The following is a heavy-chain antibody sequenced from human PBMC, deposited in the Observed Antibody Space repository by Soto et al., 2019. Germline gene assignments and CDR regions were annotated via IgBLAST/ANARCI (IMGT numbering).Heavy chain of an antibody. CDR1: GFTFSSYA. J-gene: IGHJ4*02. V-gene: IGHV3-23*01. CDR2: ISGSGGST. CDR3: AKEGTDSSGYYYYFDY. Sequence: GGSLRLSCAASGFTFSSYAMSWVRQAPGKGLEWVSAISGSGGSTYYADSVKGRFTMSRDNSKNTLYLQMNSLRAEDTAVYYCAKEGTDSSGYYYYFDYWGQGTLVTVSS. D-gene: IGHD3-22*01.